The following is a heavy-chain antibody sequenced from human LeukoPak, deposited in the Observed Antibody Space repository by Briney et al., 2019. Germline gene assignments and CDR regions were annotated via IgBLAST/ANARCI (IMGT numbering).Heavy chain of an antibody. D-gene: IGHD4-17*01. J-gene: IGHJ5*02. Sequence: GGSLRLSCAASGFTFSSYAMTWVRQAPGKGLEWGSVISGSGGRTVYADSVKGRFTISRDNSKNMLYLQMKSLRVDDTATYYCAKDHGDYGDYVGWFDPWGQGTLATVSS. CDR1: GFTFSSYA. CDR3: AKDHGDYGDYVGWFDP. CDR2: ISGSGGRT. V-gene: IGHV3-23*01.